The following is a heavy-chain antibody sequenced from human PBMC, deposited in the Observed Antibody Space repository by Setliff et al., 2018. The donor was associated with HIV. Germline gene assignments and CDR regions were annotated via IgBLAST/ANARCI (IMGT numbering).Heavy chain of an antibody. D-gene: IGHD6-19*01. CDR1: GGSISSGCYY. V-gene: IGHV4-61*09. CDR3: ARDKAVAGQRTYYYYGMDV. Sequence: SETLSLTCTVSGGSISSGCYYWSWIRQPAGKGLEWIGHISTSGSTNYNPSLKSRVTISVDTSKNQFSLKLSSVTAADTAVYYCARDKAVAGQRTYYYYGMDVWGQGTTVTVSS. CDR2: ISTSGST. J-gene: IGHJ6*02.